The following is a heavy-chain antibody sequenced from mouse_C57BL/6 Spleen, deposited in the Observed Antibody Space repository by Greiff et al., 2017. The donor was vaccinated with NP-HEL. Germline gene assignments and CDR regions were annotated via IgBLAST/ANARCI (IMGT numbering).Heavy chain of an antibody. CDR1: GYTFTSYW. CDR2: IHPSASDT. CDR3: AIQGINTYYDYDVGVFDY. V-gene: IGHV1-74*01. Sequence: QVQLQQPGAELVKPGASVKVSCKASGYTFTSYWMHWVKQRPGQGLEWIGRIHPSASDTNYNQKFKGKATLTVDKSSSTAYMQLSSLTSEDSAVYYCAIQGINTYYDYDVGVFDYWGQGTTLTVSS. J-gene: IGHJ2*01. D-gene: IGHD2-4*01.